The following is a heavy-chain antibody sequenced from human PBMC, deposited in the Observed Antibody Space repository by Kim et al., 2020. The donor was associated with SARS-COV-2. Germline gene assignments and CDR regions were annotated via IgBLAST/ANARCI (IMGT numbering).Heavy chain of an antibody. Sequence: GGSLRLSCAASGFTFSGSAMHWVRQASGKGLEWVGRIRSKANSYATAYAASVKGRFTISRDDSKNTAYLQMNSLKTEDTAVYYCTRLNYYGSGRGDSLDYWGQGTLVTVSS. D-gene: IGHD3-10*01. CDR3: TRLNYYGSGRGDSLDY. CDR1: GFTFSGSA. V-gene: IGHV3-73*01. CDR2: IRSKANSYAT. J-gene: IGHJ4*02.